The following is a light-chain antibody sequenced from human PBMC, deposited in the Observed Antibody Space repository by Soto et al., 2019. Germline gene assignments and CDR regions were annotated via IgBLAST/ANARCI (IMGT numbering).Light chain of an antibody. CDR2: DAS. J-gene: IGKJ4*01. CDR3: QQYGDSPRGT. Sequence: EVVLTQSPATLSLSPGESATLSCGASQTVSRNYLAWYQQKPGLAPRLLIYDASTRATGIPDRFRGSGSGTDFTLTISRLEPEDVAVYYCQQYGDSPRGTFGGGTKVEIK. CDR1: QTVSRNY. V-gene: IGKV3D-20*01.